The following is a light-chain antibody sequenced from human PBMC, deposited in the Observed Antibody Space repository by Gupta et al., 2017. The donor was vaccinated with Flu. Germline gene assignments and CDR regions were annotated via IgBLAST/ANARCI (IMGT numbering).Light chain of an antibody. CDR3: TSYTSSNTLA. CDR1: SSDVGGYNY. J-gene: IGLJ3*02. V-gene: IGLV2-14*04. CDR2: DVS. Sequence: TSSDVGGYNYVSWYQQYPGKAPKLTIYDVSNRPSGVSNRFSGSKSGNTASLTISELQAEDEADYYCTSYTSSNTLAFGGGTKLTVL.